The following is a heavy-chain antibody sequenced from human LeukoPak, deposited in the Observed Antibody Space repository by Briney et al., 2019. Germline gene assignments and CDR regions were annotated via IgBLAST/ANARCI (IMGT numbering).Heavy chain of an antibody. V-gene: IGHV4-4*07. CDR3: AKVATYYYGSGSPHDAFDI. CDR1: GGSISSYC. J-gene: IGHJ3*02. CDR2: ICSSGNT. Sequence: SETLSLTCTVAGGSISSYCWIWIRQPARKGQEWSGRICSSGNTIYNPSLKRRVTMSLDMSNNQFSLRLSSVTAADTAVYYCAKVATYYYGSGSPHDAFDIWGQGTMVTVSS. D-gene: IGHD3-10*01.